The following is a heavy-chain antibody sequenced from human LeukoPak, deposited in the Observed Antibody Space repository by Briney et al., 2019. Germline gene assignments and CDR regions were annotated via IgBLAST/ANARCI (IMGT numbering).Heavy chain of an antibody. CDR1: GFTFSSYS. CDR3: ARGDPDISFAVAGEAFDI. Sequence: GGSLRLSCAASGFTFSSYSRNWVRQAPGKGLEWVSSISSSSSYIYYADSLKGRFTISRDNAKNSLYLQMNSLRADDTAVYYCARGDPDISFAVAGEAFDIWGQGTMVTVSS. J-gene: IGHJ3*02. D-gene: IGHD6-19*01. V-gene: IGHV3-21*01. CDR2: ISSSSSYI.